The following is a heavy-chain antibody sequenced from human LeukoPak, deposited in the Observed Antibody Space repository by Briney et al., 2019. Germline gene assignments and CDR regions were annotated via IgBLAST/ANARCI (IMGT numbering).Heavy chain of an antibody. D-gene: IGHD1-26*01. J-gene: IGHJ5*02. CDR1: GFTFSDYY. CDR2: ISSSSSYT. V-gene: IGHV3-11*06. CDR3: ARKGYSGSYNWFDP. Sequence: PGGSLRLSCAASGFTFSDYYMSWIRQAPGKGLEWISTISSSSSYTNYADSVKGRFTISRDNAKNSLYLQMNSLRVEDTAVYYCARKGYSGSYNWFDPWGQGTLVTVSS.